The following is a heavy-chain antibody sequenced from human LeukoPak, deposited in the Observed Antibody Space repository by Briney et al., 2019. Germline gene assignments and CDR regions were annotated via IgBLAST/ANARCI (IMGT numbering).Heavy chain of an antibody. V-gene: IGHV1-2*02. CDR1: GYTFTGDY. CDR2: INPNSGGT. D-gene: IGHD6-19*01. J-gene: IGHJ4*02. Sequence: ASVKVSCKASGYTFTGDYMHWVRQAPGQGLEWMGWINPNSGGTNYAQKFQGRVTMTRDTSISTAYMELSRLRSDDTAVYYCAREGEVAVAGKVDYWGQGSLVTVSS. CDR3: AREGEVAVAGKVDY.